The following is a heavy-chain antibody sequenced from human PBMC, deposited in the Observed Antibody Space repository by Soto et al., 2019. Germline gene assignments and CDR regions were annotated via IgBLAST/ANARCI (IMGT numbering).Heavy chain of an antibody. D-gene: IGHD1-26*01. J-gene: IGHJ4*02. Sequence: QVQLVESGGGVVQPGRSLRLSCAASGFTFSSYGMHWVRQAPGKGLEWVAVIWYDGSNKYYADSVKGRFTISRDNSKNTLYLQMNSLRAEDTAVYYCASGKSEWELIYFDYWGQGPLVTVSS. CDR3: ASGKSEWELIYFDY. CDR1: GFTFSSYG. V-gene: IGHV3-33*01. CDR2: IWYDGSNK.